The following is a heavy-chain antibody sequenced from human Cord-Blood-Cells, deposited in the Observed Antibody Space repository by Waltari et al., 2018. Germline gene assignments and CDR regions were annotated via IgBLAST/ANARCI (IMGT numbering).Heavy chain of an antibody. Sequence: QLKLQESGPGLVTPSETLSLTCTVSGGSTSNRSYYWGWIRQPPGKRREWIGSSYYSGSTYYNPSLKSRVTISVDTSKNQFSLKLSSVTAADTAVYYCARHGKGGYDWMPNPSSIINWFDPWGQGTLVTVSS. V-gene: IGHV4-39*01. D-gene: IGHD5-12*01. J-gene: IGHJ5*02. CDR1: GGSTSNRSYY. CDR3: ARHGKGGYDWMPNPSSIINWFDP. CDR2: SYYSGST.